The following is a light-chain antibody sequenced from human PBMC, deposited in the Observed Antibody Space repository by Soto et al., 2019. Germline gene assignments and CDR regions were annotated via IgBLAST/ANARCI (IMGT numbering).Light chain of an antibody. CDR3: QHLNTYSRT. CDR1: QGISSS. J-gene: IGKJ2*01. V-gene: IGKV1-9*01. CDR2: GAS. Sequence: DIQLTQSPSFLSASVGDRVTITCRASQGISSSLAWYQQPPGKAPKLLIYGASTLQRGVSSRFSGSGSGTEFTLTISSLQPEDFATYYCQHLNTYSRTLGQGTKLEVK.